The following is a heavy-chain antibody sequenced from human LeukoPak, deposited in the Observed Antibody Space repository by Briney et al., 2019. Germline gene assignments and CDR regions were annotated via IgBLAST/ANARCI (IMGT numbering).Heavy chain of an antibody. Sequence: PSETLSLTCTVSGGSISSYYWSWLRQPPGKGLEWIGYIYYSGSTNYNPSLKSRVTISVDTSKNQFSLKLSSVTAADTAVYYCARVNHYDSSGYEDYWGQGTLVTVSS. CDR2: IYYSGST. CDR3: ARVNHYDSSGYEDY. V-gene: IGHV4-59*01. J-gene: IGHJ4*02. D-gene: IGHD3-22*01. CDR1: GGSISSYY.